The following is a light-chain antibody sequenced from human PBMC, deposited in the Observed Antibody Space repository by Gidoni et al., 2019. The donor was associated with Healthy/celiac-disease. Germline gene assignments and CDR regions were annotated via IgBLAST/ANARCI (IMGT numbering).Light chain of an antibody. Sequence: DIQMTQSPSSLSASVGDRVTITCRASQSISSYLNWYQQKPGKAPKPLIYAASSLQSGVPSRFSGSGSGTDFTLTISSLQPEDFATYYCQQSYSTEVTFGPGTKVDIK. CDR3: QQSYSTEVT. CDR2: AAS. J-gene: IGKJ3*01. CDR1: QSISSY. V-gene: IGKV1-39*01.